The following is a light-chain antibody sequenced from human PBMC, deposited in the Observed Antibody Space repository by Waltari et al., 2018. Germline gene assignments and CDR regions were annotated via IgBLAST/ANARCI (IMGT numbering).Light chain of an antibody. V-gene: IGKV3D-11*03. CDR2: DAS. CDR3: QKEGMCPAT. J-gene: IGKJ1*01. Sequence: EIVLTQSPHTLSVSRGERATLSCRASQRGSRTLAWDQQKPGQAPRLLIYDASTRATGVPDRFSGSGFGTGVSLTISSLEPEDVGVYYCQKEGMCPATFGQGTTVEIK. CDR1: QRGSRT.